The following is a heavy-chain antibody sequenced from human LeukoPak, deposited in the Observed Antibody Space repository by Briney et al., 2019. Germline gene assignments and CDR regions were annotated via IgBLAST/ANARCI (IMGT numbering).Heavy chain of an antibody. CDR3: ARDRGISYYFDY. CDR1: GYTLTELS. Sequence: ASVKVSCKVSGYTLTELSMHWVRQAPGQGLEWMGMINPNGAATNYAQKFQGRVTMTRDTSTSTVYMELNSLTSEDTAVYYCARDRGISYYFDYWGQGTLVTVSS. CDR2: INPNGAAT. D-gene: IGHD3-3*02. V-gene: IGHV1-46*01. J-gene: IGHJ4*02.